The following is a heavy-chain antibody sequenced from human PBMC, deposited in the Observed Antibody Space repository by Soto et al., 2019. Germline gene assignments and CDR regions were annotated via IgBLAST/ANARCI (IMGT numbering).Heavy chain of an antibody. J-gene: IGHJ4*02. CDR1: GYTFTTYA. CDR2: INVGNGDT. CDR3: ACDSSGYLDY. D-gene: IGHD3-22*01. Sequence: QVQLVQSGAEVKKPGASVKVSCKASGYTFTTYAMHWVRQAPGQRLEWMGWINVGNGDTKYSQKFQGRVTITRDTSASTAHMELSSLRSEDTAVYYCACDSSGYLDYWGQGTLVTVSS. V-gene: IGHV1-3*01.